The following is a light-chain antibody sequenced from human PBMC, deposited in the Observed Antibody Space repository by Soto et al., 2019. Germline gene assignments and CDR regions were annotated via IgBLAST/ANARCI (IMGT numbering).Light chain of an antibody. CDR3: SSYTDSSTRV. V-gene: IGLV2-14*01. J-gene: IGLJ1*01. CDR1: ISDVGGYNY. CDR2: EVS. Sequence: QSALTQPASGSGSPGQSITITCTGTISDVGGYNYVSWHQHHPGKAPKLMIYEVSSRPSGVSDRFSGSKSGATASLTISGLQAEDEADYYCSSYTDSSTRVFGAGTKGTVL.